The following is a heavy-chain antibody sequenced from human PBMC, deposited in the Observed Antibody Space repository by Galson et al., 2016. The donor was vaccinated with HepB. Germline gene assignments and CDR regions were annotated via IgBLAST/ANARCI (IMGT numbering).Heavy chain of an antibody. V-gene: IGHV4-34*01. CDR1: GGSFSGYY. CDR3: ARVARSKYYYGSGSYRNWFDP. CDR2: INHSGST. J-gene: IGHJ5*02. Sequence: SETLSLTCAVSGGSFSGYYWTWIRQPPGKGLEWIGEINHSGSTNYNPSLKSRVTISVDTSKNQFSLKLSSVTAADTAVYYCARVARSKYYYGSGSYRNWFDPWGQGTLVTVSS. D-gene: IGHD3-10*01.